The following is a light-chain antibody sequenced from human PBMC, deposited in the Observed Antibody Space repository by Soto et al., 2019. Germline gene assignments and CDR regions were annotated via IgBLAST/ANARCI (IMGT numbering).Light chain of an antibody. J-gene: IGLJ2*01. CDR3: SSYTSINTRI. V-gene: IGLV2-14*01. CDR2: DVS. Sequence: QSALTQPASVSGSSGQSITISCTGTSSDVGDHNYVSWYQQHPGKAPQLIIYDVSNRPSGVSNRFSGSKSGNTASLTISGLQAEDEADYYCSSYTSINTRIFGGGTQLTVL. CDR1: SSDVGDHNY.